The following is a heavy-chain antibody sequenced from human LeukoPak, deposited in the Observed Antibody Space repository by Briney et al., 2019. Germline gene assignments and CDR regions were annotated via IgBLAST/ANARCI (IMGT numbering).Heavy chain of an antibody. V-gene: IGHV4-4*07. Sequence: SETLSLTCTVSGGSISSYSWNWIRQPAGKGLGWIGRIYPSGSTNYNPSLKSRVTMSVDTSKNQFSLKLSSVTAADTAVYYCARTATVSYNWFDPWGQGTLVTVSS. CDR1: GGSISSYS. J-gene: IGHJ5*02. CDR3: ARTATVSYNWFDP. D-gene: IGHD4-17*01. CDR2: IYPSGST.